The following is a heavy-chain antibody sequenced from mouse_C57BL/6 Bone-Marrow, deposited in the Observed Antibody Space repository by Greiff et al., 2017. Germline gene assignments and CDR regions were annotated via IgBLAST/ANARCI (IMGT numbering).Heavy chain of an antibody. Sequence: VQLQQSGAELARPGASVNLSCKASGYTFTSYGISWVKQRTGQGLEWIGEIYPRSGNTYYNEKFKGKATLTADKSSSTAYMELRSLTSEDSAVYFCARADYYGSSYGFFADWGQGTLVTVSA. CDR2: IYPRSGNT. V-gene: IGHV1-81*01. CDR1: GYTFTSYG. D-gene: IGHD1-1*01. CDR3: ARADYYGSSYGFFAD. J-gene: IGHJ3*01.